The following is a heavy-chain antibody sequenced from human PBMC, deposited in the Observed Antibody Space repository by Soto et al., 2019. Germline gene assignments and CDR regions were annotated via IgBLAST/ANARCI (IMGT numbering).Heavy chain of an antibody. CDR2: IYYSGST. J-gene: IGHJ3*02. CDR3: ATYSSGWPIDAFDI. CDR1: GGSISSYY. V-gene: IGHV4-59*01. D-gene: IGHD6-19*01. Sequence: SETLSLTCTVSGGSISSYYWSWIRQPPGKGLEWIGYIYYSGSTNYNPSLKSRVTISVDTSKNQFSLKLSSVTAADTAVYYCATYSSGWPIDAFDIWGQGTMVTVSS.